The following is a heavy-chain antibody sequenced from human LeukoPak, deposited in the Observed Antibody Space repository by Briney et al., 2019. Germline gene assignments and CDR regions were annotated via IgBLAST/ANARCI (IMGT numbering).Heavy chain of an antibody. D-gene: IGHD1-7*01. J-gene: IGHJ3*02. Sequence: GGSLRLSCAASGFTFSSYAMHWVRQAPGKGLEWVAVISYDGSNKYHADSMKGRFTISRDNSKNTLYLQMNSLRAEDTAVYYCARDRGTTGAFDIWGQGTMVTVSS. CDR3: ARDRGTTGAFDI. V-gene: IGHV3-30-3*01. CDR2: ISYDGSNK. CDR1: GFTFSSYA.